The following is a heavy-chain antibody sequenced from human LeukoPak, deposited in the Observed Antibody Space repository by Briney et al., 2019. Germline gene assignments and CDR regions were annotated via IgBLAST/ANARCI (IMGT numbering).Heavy chain of an antibody. D-gene: IGHD3-3*01. V-gene: IGHV3-7*01. CDR2: IKQDGSEK. Sequence: HPGGSLRLSCAASGFTFSSYWVSWVRQAPGKGLEWVANIKQDGSEKYYVDSVKGRLTISRDNAKNSLYLQMSSLRAEDTAVYYCAREESYDFWSGYYNWFDPWGQGTLVTVSS. J-gene: IGHJ5*02. CDR1: GFTFSSYW. CDR3: AREESYDFWSGYYNWFDP.